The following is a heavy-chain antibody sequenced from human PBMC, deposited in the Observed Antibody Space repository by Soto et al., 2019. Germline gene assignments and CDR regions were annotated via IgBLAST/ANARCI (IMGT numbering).Heavy chain of an antibody. V-gene: IGHV4-31*03. J-gene: IGHJ6*02. CDR3: ARADRITKFHAVDV. CDR2: IDYSGST. CDR1: SGSITSETYY. D-gene: IGHD3-3*01. Sequence: QVQLQESGPGLVKPSQTLSLTCSVSSGSITSETYYWSWIRQHPGRGLEWIGHIDYSGSTFYNPSLQSRITVSVDTSRNQFSLRLSSVTAADTAVYYCARADRITKFHAVDVWGQGTTVTVS.